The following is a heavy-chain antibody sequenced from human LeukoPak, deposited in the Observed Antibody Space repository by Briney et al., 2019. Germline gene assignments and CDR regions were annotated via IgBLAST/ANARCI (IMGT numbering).Heavy chain of an antibody. D-gene: IGHD2-21*02. CDR3: ARTGDWSYFDY. Sequence: IPSETLSLTCAVSGGSISSSNWWTWVRQPPGKGLEWIGEIYHSGSTNYNPSLKSRVTISVDKSKNQFSLKLSSVTTADTAVYYCARTGDWSYFDYWGQGTLVTVSS. CDR2: IYHSGST. CDR1: GGSISSSNW. J-gene: IGHJ4*02. V-gene: IGHV4-4*02.